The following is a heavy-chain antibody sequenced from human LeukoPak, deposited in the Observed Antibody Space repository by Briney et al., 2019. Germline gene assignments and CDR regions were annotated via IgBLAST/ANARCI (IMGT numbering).Heavy chain of an antibody. Sequence: SETLSLTCAVYGGSFSGYYWTWIRQPPGKGLEWIGYIYYSGSTNYNPSLKSRVTISVDTSKKQFSLTLNSVTAADTAVYYCATSSRVYDTSGYYRNYFDYWGQGTLVTV. CDR1: GGSFSGYY. D-gene: IGHD3-22*01. J-gene: IGHJ4*02. CDR2: IYYSGST. CDR3: ATSSRVYDTSGYYRNYFDY. V-gene: IGHV4-59*08.